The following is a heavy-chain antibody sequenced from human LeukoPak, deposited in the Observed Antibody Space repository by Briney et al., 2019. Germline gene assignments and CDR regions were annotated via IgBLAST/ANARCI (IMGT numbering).Heavy chain of an antibody. CDR1: ASGDDFTSHS. V-gene: IGHV3-21*05. CDR3: AREWNSRATFDY. D-gene: IGHD1-1*01. Sequence: GGSLRLSCRASASGDDFTSHSMNWVRQAPGKGLEWISYIHSSGNYIFDAAPVKGRFTVSRDNARNSLYLQMNSLRVEDTAMYYCAREWNSRATFDYWGQGTLVTVSS. J-gene: IGHJ4*02. CDR2: IHSSGNYI.